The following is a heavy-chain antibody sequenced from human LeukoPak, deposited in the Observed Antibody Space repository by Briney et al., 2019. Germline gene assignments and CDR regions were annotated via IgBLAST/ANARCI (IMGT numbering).Heavy chain of an antibody. Sequence: SVKVSYKASGGTFRSYAISWVRQAPGLGPECLGRFLPFFGIAEYEQKFQGRVTITADTSTSTSYMELCILISELTAEYTCVRERTHYYDSSGYVAWFDPWGQGTLVTVSS. CDR1: GGTFRSYA. CDR2: FLPFFGIA. D-gene: IGHD3-22*01. V-gene: IGHV1-69*04. J-gene: IGHJ5*02. CDR3: VRERTHYYDSSGYVAWFDP.